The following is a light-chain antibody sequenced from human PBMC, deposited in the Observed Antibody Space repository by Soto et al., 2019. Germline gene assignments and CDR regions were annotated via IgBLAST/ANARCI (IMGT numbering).Light chain of an antibody. Sequence: ALTQPRSVSGSPGQSVTISCTGTSSDFGGYNYVSWYQHHPGKAPKLMIYDVSERPSGVPDRFSGSKSGNTASLTISGLQAEDEADYYCCSYAGTFYVFGTGTKVTVL. CDR2: DVS. J-gene: IGLJ1*01. CDR1: SSDFGGYNY. CDR3: CSYAGTFYV. V-gene: IGLV2-11*01.